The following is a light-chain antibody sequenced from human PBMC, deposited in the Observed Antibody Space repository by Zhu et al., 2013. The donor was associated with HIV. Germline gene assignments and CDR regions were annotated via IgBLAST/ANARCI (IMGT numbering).Light chain of an antibody. CDR3: QQYNQWPLT. CDR1: QSVGSN. V-gene: IGKV3-15*01. J-gene: IGKJ1*01. Sequence: EIVMTQSPATLSVSPGERVTLFCRASQSVGSNLAWYQQKPGQAPRLLIYGASTRATTIPARFSGSGSGTEFTLTISSLQSEDFAVYYCQQYNQWPLTFGQGTKVEIK. CDR2: GAS.